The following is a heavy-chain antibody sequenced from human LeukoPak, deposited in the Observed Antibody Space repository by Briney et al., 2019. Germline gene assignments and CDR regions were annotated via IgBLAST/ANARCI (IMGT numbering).Heavy chain of an antibody. V-gene: IGHV4-59*01. J-gene: IGHJ4*02. CDR3: ARAFSSGWYPYSIGGLWFDY. CDR1: GGSISSYY. CDR2: IYYNGST. D-gene: IGHD6-19*01. Sequence: SETLCLTCTVSGGSISSYYWSWIRQPPGKGLEWMGNIYYNGSTNYNPSLKRRVTISVDTSKNQFSLRLSSVTAADTAVYYCARAFSSGWYPYSIGGLWFDYWGQGTLVTVSS.